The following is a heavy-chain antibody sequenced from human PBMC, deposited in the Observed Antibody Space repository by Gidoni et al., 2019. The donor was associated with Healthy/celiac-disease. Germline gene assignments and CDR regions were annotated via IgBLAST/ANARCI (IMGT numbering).Heavy chain of an antibody. CDR1: GFTFSSYA. Sequence: QVQLVESGGGVVPPGRSWRLSCAASGFTFSSYAMQRVRQAPGKGLEWVAVISYDGSNKYYADSVKGRFTISRDNSKNTLYLQMNSLRAEDTAVYYCARALQRDYYDSSGYYYAFDYWGQGTLVTVSS. V-gene: IGHV3-30-3*01. CDR2: ISYDGSNK. J-gene: IGHJ4*02. CDR3: ARALQRDYYDSSGYYYAFDY. D-gene: IGHD3-22*01.